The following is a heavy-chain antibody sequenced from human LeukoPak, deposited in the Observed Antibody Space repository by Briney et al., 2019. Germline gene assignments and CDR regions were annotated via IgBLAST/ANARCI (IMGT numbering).Heavy chain of an antibody. J-gene: IGHJ5*02. D-gene: IGHD5-18*01. CDR3: ARRPRGYSYGYLVDP. CDR2: INHSGST. V-gene: IGHV4-34*01. CDR1: GGSFSGYY. Sequence: SETLSLTCAVYGGSFSGYYWSWIRQPPGKGLEWIGEINHSGSTNYNPSLKSRVTISVDTSKNQFSLKPSSVTAADTAVYYCARRPRGYSYGYLVDPWGQGTLVTVSS.